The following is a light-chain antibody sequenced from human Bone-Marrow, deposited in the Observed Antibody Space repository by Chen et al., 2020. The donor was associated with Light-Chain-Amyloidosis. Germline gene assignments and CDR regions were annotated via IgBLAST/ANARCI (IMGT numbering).Light chain of an antibody. Sequence: SYELTQPPSVSVSPGQMARITCSGDDLPTKYAYWYQQKPGQAPVLVIHRDTERPSGISDRFSGSSSGTTATLTISGVQAEDEADYHCQSADSSGTYEVIFGGGTKLTVL. CDR1: DLPTKY. J-gene: IGLJ2*01. CDR2: RDT. CDR3: QSADSSGTYEVI. V-gene: IGLV3-25*03.